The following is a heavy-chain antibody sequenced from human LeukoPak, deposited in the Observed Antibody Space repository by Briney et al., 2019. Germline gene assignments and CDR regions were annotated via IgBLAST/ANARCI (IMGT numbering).Heavy chain of an antibody. CDR2: INHSGST. J-gene: IGHJ4*02. CDR1: GGSFSGYY. CDR3: ARDRGRIQLWLFPPPLPYYFDY. V-gene: IGHV4-34*01. Sequence: SETLSLTCAVYGGSFSGYYWSWIRQPPGKGLEWIGEINHSGSTNYNPSLKSRVTISVDTSKNQFSLKLSTVTAADTAVYYCARDRGRIQLWLFPPPLPYYFDYWGQGTLVTVSS. D-gene: IGHD5-18*01.